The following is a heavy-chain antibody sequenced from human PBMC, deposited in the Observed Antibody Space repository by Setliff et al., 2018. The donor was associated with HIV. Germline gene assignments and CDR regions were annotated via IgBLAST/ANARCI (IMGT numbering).Heavy chain of an antibody. J-gene: IGHJ3*02. CDR1: GGSISSSSYY. D-gene: IGHD2-15*01. Sequence: SETLSLTCTVSGGSISSSSYYWGWIRQPPGKGLEWIGSIYYRGSTNYNPSLKSRVTISLDTSRNQFSLKLGSVTAADTAMYYCAREHCSGGSCNGFDIWGQGTMVTVSS. CDR2: IYYRGST. CDR3: AREHCSGGSCNGFDI. V-gene: IGHV4-39*07.